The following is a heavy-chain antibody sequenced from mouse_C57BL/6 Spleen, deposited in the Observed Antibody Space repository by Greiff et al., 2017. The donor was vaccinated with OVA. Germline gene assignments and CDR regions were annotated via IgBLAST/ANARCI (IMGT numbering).Heavy chain of an antibody. CDR2: IDPSDSYT. D-gene: IGHD1-1*01. J-gene: IGHJ2*01. V-gene: IGHV1-69*01. Sequence: VQLQQPGAELVMPGASVKLSCKASGYTFTSYWMHWVKQRPGQGLEWIGEIDPSDSYTNYNQKFKGKSTLTVDKSSSTAYMQLSSLTSEDSAVYYGARELLRNPPYCFGYWGHGTTLTVSS. CDR3: ARELLRNPPYCFGY. CDR1: GYTFTSYW.